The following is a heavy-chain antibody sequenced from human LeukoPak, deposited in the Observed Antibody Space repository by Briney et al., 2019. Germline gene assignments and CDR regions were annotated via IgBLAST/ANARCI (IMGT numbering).Heavy chain of an antibody. Sequence: GGSLRLSCAASGFTFNIYTMYWVRQAPGKGLEWVSGIRHSDGNTYYADSVKGRFTISSDKSKNILFLQMNSLRAEDTAVYYCAKDPEYYYDSSGYYNYWGQGTLVTVSS. CDR3: AKDPEYYYDSSGYYNY. V-gene: IGHV3-23*01. J-gene: IGHJ4*02. CDR2: IRHSDGNT. D-gene: IGHD3-22*01. CDR1: GFTFNIYT.